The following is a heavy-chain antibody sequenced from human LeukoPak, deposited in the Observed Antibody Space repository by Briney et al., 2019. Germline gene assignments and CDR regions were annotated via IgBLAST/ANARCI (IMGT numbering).Heavy chain of an antibody. CDR2: ISYDGGSK. J-gene: IGHJ5*02. Sequence: GRSLRLSCAASGFTFSTYGMHWVRQAPGKGLEWVAVISYDGGSKYYADSVKGRFTISRDNSKNTLFLQMNSLRHEDTAMFYCARDANYFGSGMTFNWFDPWGQGTLVTVYS. D-gene: IGHD3-10*01. V-gene: IGHV3-30*03. CDR3: ARDANYFGSGMTFNWFDP. CDR1: GFTFSTYG.